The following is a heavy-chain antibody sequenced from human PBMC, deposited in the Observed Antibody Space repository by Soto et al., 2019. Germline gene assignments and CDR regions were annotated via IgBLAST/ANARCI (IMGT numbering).Heavy chain of an antibody. D-gene: IGHD3-3*01. CDR3: AGWSGHDSYY. J-gene: IGHJ4*01. V-gene: IGHV3-7*03. CDR1: GFRFSSYW. CDR2: IDPDGRVG. Sequence: EVQLLGSGGGLVQPGGSLRLSCVASGFRFSSYWMNWVRQAPGMGLEWVANIDPDGRVGSYVDSVKGRFTTSRDNAKDSLYLQINILRADDTAVYFFAGWSGHDSYYWGHGILVTVSS.